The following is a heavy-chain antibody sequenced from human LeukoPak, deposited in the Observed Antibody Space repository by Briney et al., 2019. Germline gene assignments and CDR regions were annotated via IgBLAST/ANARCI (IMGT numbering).Heavy chain of an antibody. Sequence: SETLSLTCAVYGGSFSGYYWSWIRQPPGKGLEWIGEINHSGSTNYNPSLKSRVTISVDTSKNLFSLKLSSVTAADTAVYYCARGCQAGYGSGSYYAHYYFDYWGQGTLVTVSS. CDR2: INHSGST. V-gene: IGHV4-34*01. CDR3: ARGCQAGYGSGSYYAHYYFDY. D-gene: IGHD3-10*01. J-gene: IGHJ4*02. CDR1: GGSFSGYY.